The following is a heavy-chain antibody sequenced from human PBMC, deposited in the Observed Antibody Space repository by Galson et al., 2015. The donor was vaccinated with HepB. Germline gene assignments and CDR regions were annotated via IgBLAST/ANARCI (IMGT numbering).Heavy chain of an antibody. J-gene: IGHJ6*02. D-gene: IGHD5-18*01. CDR3: ARHGDTSVGNYYYYDMDV. CDR1: GGTFSNYA. Sequence: SVKVSCKASGGTFSNYAISWVRQARGHGLEWMGGIIPIFGVTNYAHKFQGRVTITADKSTGTAFMELNSLRSEDTAVFFCARHGDTSVGNYYYYDMDVWGRGTTVTVSS. CDR2: IIPIFGVT. V-gene: IGHV1-69*10.